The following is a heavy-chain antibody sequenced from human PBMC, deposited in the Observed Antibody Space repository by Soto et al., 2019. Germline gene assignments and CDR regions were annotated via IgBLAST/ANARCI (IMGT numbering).Heavy chain of an antibody. J-gene: IGHJ6*02. CDR2: TYYRSKWYT. Sequence: QTLSLTWVICGYSVASNTAAWNWIRESPSRGLEWLGRTYYRSKWYTDYAESVKSRMIINPDTSKNQFSLQLNSVIPEDTAVYYCARIRAAYYGIDVWGQGTTVTVSS. CDR1: GYSVASNTAA. D-gene: IGHD6-25*01. V-gene: IGHV6-1*01. CDR3: ARIRAAYYGIDV.